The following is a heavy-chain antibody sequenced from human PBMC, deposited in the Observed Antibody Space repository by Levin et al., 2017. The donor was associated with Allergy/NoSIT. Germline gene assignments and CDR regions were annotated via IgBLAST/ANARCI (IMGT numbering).Heavy chain of an antibody. J-gene: IGHJ4*02. Sequence: GGSLRLSCAASGFTFSSYAMSWVRQAPGKGLEWVSAISGSGGSTYYADSVKGRFTISRDNSKNTLYLQMNSLRAEDTAVYYCAKDWIAARRGCGYDGVCGVQLGDYWGQGTLVTVSS. V-gene: IGHV3-23*01. CDR1: GFTFSSYA. CDR3: AKDWIAARRGCGYDGVCGVQLGDY. D-gene: IGHD6-6*01. CDR2: ISGSGGST.